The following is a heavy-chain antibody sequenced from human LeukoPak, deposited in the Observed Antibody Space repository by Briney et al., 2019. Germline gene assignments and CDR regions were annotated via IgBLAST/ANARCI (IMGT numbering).Heavy chain of an antibody. CDR2: IYHSGST. Sequence: SETLSLTCTVSGYSISSGYYWGWIRQPPGKGLEWIGSIYHSGSTYYNPSLKSRVTISVDTSKNQFSLKLSSVTAADTAVYYCARASGSYRVVDYWGQGTLVTVSS. V-gene: IGHV4-38-2*02. CDR1: GYSISSGYY. CDR3: ARASGSYRVVDY. J-gene: IGHJ4*02. D-gene: IGHD1-26*01.